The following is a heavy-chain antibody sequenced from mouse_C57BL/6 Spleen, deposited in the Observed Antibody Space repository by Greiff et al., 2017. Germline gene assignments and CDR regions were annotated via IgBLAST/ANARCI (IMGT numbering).Heavy chain of an antibody. CDR3: ARAGYYYGSSYGSAMDY. D-gene: IGHD1-1*01. V-gene: IGHV1-80*01. CDR1: GYAFSSYW. CDR2: IYPGDGDT. J-gene: IGHJ4*01. Sequence: QVQLQQSGAELVKPGASVKISCKASGYAFSSYWMNWVKQRPGKGLEWIGQIYPGDGDTNYNGKFKGKATLTADKSSSTAYMQLSSLTSEDSAVYFCARAGYYYGSSYGSAMDYWGQGTSVTVS.